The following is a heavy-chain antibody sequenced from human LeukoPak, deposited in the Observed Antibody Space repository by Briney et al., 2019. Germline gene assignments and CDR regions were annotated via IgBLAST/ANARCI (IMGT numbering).Heavy chain of an antibody. J-gene: IGHJ4*02. CDR1: GFTFSYYQ. CDR3: ARGRGYCSSTNCYINFDY. V-gene: IGHV3-11*04. Sequence: GGSLRLSCAASGFTFSYYQMSWIRQAPGKGLEWVSYISSSGSAIYYADSVKGRFTISRDNAKNSLYLQMNSLRAEDTAMYYCARGRGYCSSTNCYINFDYWGRGNLVTVSS. CDR2: ISSSGSAI. D-gene: IGHD2-2*02.